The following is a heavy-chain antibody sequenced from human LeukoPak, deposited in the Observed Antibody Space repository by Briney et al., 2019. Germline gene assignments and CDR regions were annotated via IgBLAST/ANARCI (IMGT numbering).Heavy chain of an antibody. CDR3: ARGEYCYGFGPEYYYYGMDV. V-gene: IGHV1-69*13. CDR2: IIPIFGTA. J-gene: IGHJ6*02. Sequence: GASVKVSCKASGGTFNSYAISWVRQAPGQGLEWMGGIIPIFGTANYAQKFQGRVTITADESTSTAYMELSSLRSEDTAVYYCARGEYCYGFGPEYYYYGMDVWGQGTTVTVSS. D-gene: IGHD5-18*01. CDR1: GGTFNSYA.